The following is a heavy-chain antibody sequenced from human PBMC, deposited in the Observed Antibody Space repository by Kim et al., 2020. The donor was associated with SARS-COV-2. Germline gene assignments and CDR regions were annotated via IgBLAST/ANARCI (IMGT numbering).Heavy chain of an antibody. D-gene: IGHD3-22*01. CDR2: IKSKTDGGTT. J-gene: IGHJ4*02. CDR3: TTGVTYYYDSSGYPRGYFDY. V-gene: IGHV3-15*01. CDR1: GFTFSNAW. Sequence: GGSLRLSCAASGFTFSNAWMSWVRQAPGKGLEWVGRIKSKTDGGTTDYAAPVKGRFTISRDDSKNTLYLQMNSLKTEDTAVYYCTTGVTYYYDSSGYPRGYFDYWGQGTLVTVSS.